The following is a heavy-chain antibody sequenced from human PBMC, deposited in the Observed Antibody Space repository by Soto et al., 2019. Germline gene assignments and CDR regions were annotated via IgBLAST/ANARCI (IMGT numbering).Heavy chain of an antibody. Sequence: ASVKVSCKASGYTFTSYAMHWVRQAPGQRLEWMGWINAGNGNTKYSQKFQGRVTITRDTSASTAYMELSSLRSEDTAVYYCARDYSLHAVLGNDAFDIWGQGTMVTVSS. D-gene: IGHD2-21*01. CDR2: INAGNGNT. CDR3: ARDYSLHAVLGNDAFDI. J-gene: IGHJ3*02. CDR1: GYTFTSYA. V-gene: IGHV1-3*01.